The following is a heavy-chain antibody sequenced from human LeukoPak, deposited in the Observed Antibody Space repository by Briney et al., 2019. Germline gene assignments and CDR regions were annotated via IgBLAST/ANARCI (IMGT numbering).Heavy chain of an antibody. Sequence: SETLSLTCAVYGGSFSGYYWSWIRQPPGKGLEWIGYIYYSGSTNYNPSLKSRVTISVDTSKNQFSLKLSSVAAADTAVYYCARDSMVRGAIDYWGQGTLVTVSS. CDR1: GGSFSGYY. V-gene: IGHV4-59*01. CDR2: IYYSGST. CDR3: ARDSMVRGAIDY. D-gene: IGHD3-10*01. J-gene: IGHJ4*02.